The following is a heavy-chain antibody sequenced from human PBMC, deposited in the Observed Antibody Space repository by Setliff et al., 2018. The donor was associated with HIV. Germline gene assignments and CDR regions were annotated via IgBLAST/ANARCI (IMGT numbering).Heavy chain of an antibody. CDR2: ISHSGST. CDR3: ARTRGTTENVFDI. D-gene: IGHD4-17*01. V-gene: IGHV4-34*01. J-gene: IGHJ3*02. CDR1: GGSFSDYY. Sequence: PSETLSLTCGVYGGSFSDYYWSWIRQPPGKGLEWIGEISHSGSTSYNPSLKSRVTISVDTSKNHFSLKLSSVTAADTAVYYCARTRGTTENVFDIWGQGTMVTVSS.